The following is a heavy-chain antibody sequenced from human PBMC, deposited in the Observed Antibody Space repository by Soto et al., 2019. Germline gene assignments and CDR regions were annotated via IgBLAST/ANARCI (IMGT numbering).Heavy chain of an antibody. CDR2: MSYDGSNE. CDR1: GFAFSSYG. CDR3: ARKTPGGVIAPFHY. V-gene: IGHV3-30*03. D-gene: IGHD3-16*02. Sequence: QVQLVESGGGVVQPGRSLRLSCAASGFAFSSYGMYWVRQAPGKGLEWVAVMSYDGSNEYYADSVKGRFTISRDNSKTTLYLQMNSLRVEDTAVYFCARKTPGGVIAPFHYWGQGTLVTVSS. J-gene: IGHJ4*02.